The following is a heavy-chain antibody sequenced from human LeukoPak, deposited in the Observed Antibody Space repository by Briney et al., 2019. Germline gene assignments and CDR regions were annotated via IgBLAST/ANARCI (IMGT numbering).Heavy chain of an antibody. CDR3: AKDYPNYYDSSGYCWGY. CDR1: GFTFSSYG. D-gene: IGHD3-22*01. CDR2: ISGSGGST. J-gene: IGHJ4*02. Sequence: GGSLRLSCAASGFTFSSYGMSWVRQAPGKGLEWVSAISGSGGSTYYADSVKGRFTISRDNSKNTLYLQMNSLRAEDTAVYYCAKDYPNYYDSSGYCWGYWGQGTLVTVSS. V-gene: IGHV3-23*01.